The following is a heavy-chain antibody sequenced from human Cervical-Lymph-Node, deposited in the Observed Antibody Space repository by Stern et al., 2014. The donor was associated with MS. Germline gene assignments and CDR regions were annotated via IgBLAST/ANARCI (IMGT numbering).Heavy chain of an antibody. CDR3: ARSSSPSPYYYYGMDV. CDR1: GFTFSSYG. V-gene: IGHV3-33*01. CDR2: IWYDGSNK. Sequence: VQLLESGGGVVQPGRSLRLSCAASGFTFSSYGMHWVRQAPGKGLEWVAVIWYDGSNKYYADSVKGRFTISRDNSKNTLYLQMNSLRAEETAVYYCARSSSPSPYYYYGMDVWGQGTTVTVSS. J-gene: IGHJ6*02. D-gene: IGHD6-13*01.